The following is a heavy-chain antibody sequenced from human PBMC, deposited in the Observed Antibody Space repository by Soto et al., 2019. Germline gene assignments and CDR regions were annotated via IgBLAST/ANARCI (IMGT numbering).Heavy chain of an antibody. V-gene: IGHV4-34*01. CDR1: GGSFNGYY. D-gene: IGHD3-3*01. J-gene: IGHJ5*02. CDR3: ARRESDFWSGYYNWFDP. CDR2: INHSGST. Sequence: SETLSLTCAVYGGSFNGYYLSWIRHPPGEGLEWIGEINHSGSTNYNPSLKSRVTISVDTSKNQFSLKLSSVTAADTAVYYCARRESDFWSGYYNWFDPWGRGTLVTVSS.